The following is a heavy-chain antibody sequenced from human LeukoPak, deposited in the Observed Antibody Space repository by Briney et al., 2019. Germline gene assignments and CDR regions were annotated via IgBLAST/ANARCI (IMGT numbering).Heavy chain of an antibody. CDR3: AKERVVVIKEAVFDY. CDR2: IRYDGSNK. V-gene: IGHV3-30*02. CDR1: GLTFSSYG. Sequence: GGSLRLSCAASGLTFSSYGMHWVRQAPGKGLKWVAFIRYDGSNKYYADSVKGRFTISRDNSKNTLYLQMNSLRAEDTAVYYCAKERVVVIKEAVFDYWGQGTLVTVSS. D-gene: IGHD3-22*01. J-gene: IGHJ4*02.